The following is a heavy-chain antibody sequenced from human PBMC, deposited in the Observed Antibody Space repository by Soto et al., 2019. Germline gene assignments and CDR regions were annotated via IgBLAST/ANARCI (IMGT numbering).Heavy chain of an antibody. J-gene: IGHJ4*02. CDR2: INSDGSTA. CDR3: ARDTLELLYYFDY. V-gene: IGHV3-74*01. Sequence: GGSLRLSCAASGFTFSNYWMHWVRQAPGKGLVWVSRINSDGSTATYADSVRGRFTISRDNAKNTLYLQMNSLRAEDTAVYYCARDTLELLYYFDYWGQGTLVTVSS. CDR1: GFTFSNYW. D-gene: IGHD1-7*01.